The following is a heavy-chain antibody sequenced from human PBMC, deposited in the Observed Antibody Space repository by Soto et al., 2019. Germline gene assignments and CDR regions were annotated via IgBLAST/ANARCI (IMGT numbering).Heavy chain of an antibody. CDR3: AAKAENKSPALDY. CDR1: GGSFSGYY. Sequence: SETLSLTCAVYGGSFSGYYWSWIRQPPGKGLEWIGEINHSGSTNYNPSLKSRVTISVDTSKNQFSPKLSSVTAADTAVYYCAAKAENKSPALDYWGQGTLVTVSS. J-gene: IGHJ4*02. V-gene: IGHV4-34*01. CDR2: INHSGST.